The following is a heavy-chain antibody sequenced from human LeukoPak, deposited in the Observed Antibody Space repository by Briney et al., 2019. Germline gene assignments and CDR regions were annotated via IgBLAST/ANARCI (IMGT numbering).Heavy chain of an antibody. D-gene: IGHD3-16*01. V-gene: IGHV3-7*01. CDR1: GFTFSSYW. Sequence: PGGSLRLSCAASGFTFSSYWMSWVRQAPGKGLEWVANIKEDGGEKYFVDSVKGRFTISRDNAKSSLYLQMNSLRAEDTAVYYCARDYGLGAFDIWGQGTMVTVSS. J-gene: IGHJ3*02. CDR3: ARDYGLGAFDI. CDR2: IKEDGGEK.